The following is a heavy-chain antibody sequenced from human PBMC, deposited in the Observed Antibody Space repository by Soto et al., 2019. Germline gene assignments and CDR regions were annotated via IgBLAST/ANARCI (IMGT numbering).Heavy chain of an antibody. CDR2: IYYRGSI. V-gene: IGHV4-30-4*01. Sequence: PSETLSLTCTVSGGSISSDDSYWSWIRQPPGKGLEWIGYIYYRGSIFYNPSLESRVTISVDTSKNQFSLKLSSVTAADTAVYYCARDDCGGTRCSYYYCMGVRGQGTTVPVS. J-gene: IGHJ6*02. CDR1: GGSISSDDSY. D-gene: IGHD2-21*01. CDR3: ARDDCGGTRCSYYYCMGV.